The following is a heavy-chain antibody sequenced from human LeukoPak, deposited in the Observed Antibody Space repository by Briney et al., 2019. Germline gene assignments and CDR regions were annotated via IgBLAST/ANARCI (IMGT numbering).Heavy chain of an antibody. Sequence: ASVKVSCKASGYNFNSYYMHWVRQAPGQGLEWVGIINPSGGSTSYTQKFQGRFTMTRDTSTGTVYMELSSLRSEDTAVYYCARSRREDYIGVDYWGQGTLVTVPS. CDR1: GYNFNSYY. V-gene: IGHV1-46*02. CDR2: INPSGGST. D-gene: IGHD5-24*01. J-gene: IGHJ4*02. CDR3: ARSRREDYIGVDY.